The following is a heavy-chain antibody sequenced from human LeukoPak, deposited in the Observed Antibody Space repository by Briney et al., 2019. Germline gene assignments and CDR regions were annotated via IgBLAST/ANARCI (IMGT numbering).Heavy chain of an antibody. D-gene: IGHD2-2*02. CDR3: AKMGDIVVVPAAILEGDDDY. J-gene: IGHJ4*02. CDR1: GFTFSSYG. V-gene: IGHV3-30*02. CDR2: IRYDGSNK. Sequence: GGALRLPCAASGFTFSSYGMHWVRQAPGKGLEWVAFIRYDGSNKYYADSVKGRFTISRDNSKNTLYLQMNSLRAEDTAVYYCAKMGDIVVVPAAILEGDDDYWGQGTLVTVSS.